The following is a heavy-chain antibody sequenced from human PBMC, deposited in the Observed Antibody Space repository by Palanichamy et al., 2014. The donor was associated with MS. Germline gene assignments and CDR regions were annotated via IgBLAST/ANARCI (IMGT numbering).Heavy chain of an antibody. CDR3: ARGEAQYHDSGSFLPLIFSYYFALDV. V-gene: IGHV1-69*06. D-gene: IGHD3-10*01. Sequence: QVRLVQSGAEVKKPGSSVKVSCKASGVTSNNYAISWVRQAPGQGPEWMGGVIPIFGTTNYAQKFQGRVTITADNSTGTAYMELSSLTSDDTAVYYCARGEAQYHDSGSFLPLIFSYYFALDVWGQGTAVTVSS. CDR1: GVTSNNYA. CDR2: VIPIFGTT. J-gene: IGHJ6*02.